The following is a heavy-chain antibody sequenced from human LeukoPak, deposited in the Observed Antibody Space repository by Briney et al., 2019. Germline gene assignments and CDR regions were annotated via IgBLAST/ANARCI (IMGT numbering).Heavy chain of an antibody. CDR2: IYTSGST. CDR1: GGSISGYC. V-gene: IGHV4-4*07. CDR3: ASEASYYDSSGYYKN. J-gene: IGHJ4*02. Sequence: SETLSLTCTVSGGSISGYCWSWIRQPAGKGLEWIGRIYTSGSTNYNPSLKSRVTMSVDTSKNQFSLKLSSVTAADTAVYYCASEASYYDSSGYYKNWGQGTLVTVSS. D-gene: IGHD3-22*01.